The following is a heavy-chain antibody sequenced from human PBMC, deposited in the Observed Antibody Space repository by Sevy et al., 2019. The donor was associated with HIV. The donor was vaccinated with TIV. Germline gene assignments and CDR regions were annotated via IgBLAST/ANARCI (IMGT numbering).Heavy chain of an antibody. Sequence: GGSLRLSCAASGFTFSSYAMSWVRQAPGKGLEWVSAISGSGGSTYYVDSVNGRFTISRDNSKNTLYLQMNSLRAEDTPVYYCAKDLGATITTYYFDYWGQGTRVTVSS. CDR3: AKDLGATITTYYFDY. CDR2: ISGSGGST. CDR1: GFTFSSYA. V-gene: IGHV3-23*01. D-gene: IGHD5-12*01. J-gene: IGHJ4*02.